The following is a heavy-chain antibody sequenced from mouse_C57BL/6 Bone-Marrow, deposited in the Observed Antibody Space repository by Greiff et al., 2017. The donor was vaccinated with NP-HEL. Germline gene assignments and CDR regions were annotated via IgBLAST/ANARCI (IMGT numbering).Heavy chain of an antibody. CDR2: IYPRSGNT. Sequence: QVQLKESGAELARPGASVKLSCKASGYTFTSYGISWVKQRTGQGLEWIGEIYPRSGNTYYNEKFKGKATLTADKSSSTAYMELRSLTSEDSAVYFCARRTMITTVPYAMDYWGQGTSVTVSS. J-gene: IGHJ4*01. D-gene: IGHD2-4*01. V-gene: IGHV1-81*01. CDR1: GYTFTSYG. CDR3: ARRTMITTVPYAMDY.